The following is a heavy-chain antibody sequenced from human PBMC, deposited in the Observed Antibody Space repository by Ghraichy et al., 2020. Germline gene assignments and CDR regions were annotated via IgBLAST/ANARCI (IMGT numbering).Heavy chain of an antibody. CDR3: ARIMAHWGFDY. CDR2: IYSGGST. V-gene: IGHV3-66*01. D-gene: IGHD7-27*01. J-gene: IGHJ4*02. CDR1: GFTVSSNY. Sequence: GGSLRLSCAASGFTVSSNYMSWVRQAPGKGLEWVSVIYSGGSTYYADSVKGRFTISRDNSKNTLYLQMNSLRAEDTAVYYCARIMAHWGFDYWGQGTLVTVSS.